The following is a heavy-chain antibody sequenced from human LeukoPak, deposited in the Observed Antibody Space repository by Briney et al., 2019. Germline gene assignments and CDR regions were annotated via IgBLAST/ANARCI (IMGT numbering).Heavy chain of an antibody. CDR1: GFTFSSYN. Sequence: RGSMRLSCAASGFTFSSYNMNWVRQAPGKGLEWVSSISSSSSYIYYADSVKGRFTISRDNAKNSLYLQMNSLRAEDTAVYYCARDYGIVVVPAARDDAFDIWGQGTMVTVSS. D-gene: IGHD2-2*01. CDR2: ISSSSSYI. V-gene: IGHV3-21*01. CDR3: ARDYGIVVVPAARDDAFDI. J-gene: IGHJ3*02.